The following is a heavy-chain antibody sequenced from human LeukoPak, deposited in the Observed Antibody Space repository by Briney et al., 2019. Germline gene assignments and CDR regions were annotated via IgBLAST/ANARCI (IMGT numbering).Heavy chain of an antibody. CDR3: ARDQYDSVWGSYRPYFDY. V-gene: IGHV1-18*04. D-gene: IGHD3-16*02. CDR1: VYTFPRYG. J-gene: IGHJ4*02. Sequence: ASVTVSCKASVYTFPRYGISWVRQAPGQGLEGMGSISPYTGSTKYAERFQDRVIMTTDTSTRTAYMELRSLRSDDTAVFYCARDQYDSVWGSYRPYFDYWGQGTLVTVSS. CDR2: ISPYTGST.